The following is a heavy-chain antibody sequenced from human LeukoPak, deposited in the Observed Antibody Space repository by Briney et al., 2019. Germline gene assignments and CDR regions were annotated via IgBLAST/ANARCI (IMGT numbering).Heavy chain of an antibody. J-gene: IGHJ4*02. CDR1: GYTFTSYD. Sequence: ASVKVSCKASGYTFTSYDINWVRQATGQGLEWMGWMNPNSGNTGYAQKFQGRVTMTRNTSISTAYMELSSLRSEDTAVYYWARFVAGFLYYFDYWGQGTLVTVSS. CDR2: MNPNSGNT. CDR3: ARFVAGFLYYFDY. D-gene: IGHD6-19*01. V-gene: IGHV1-8*01.